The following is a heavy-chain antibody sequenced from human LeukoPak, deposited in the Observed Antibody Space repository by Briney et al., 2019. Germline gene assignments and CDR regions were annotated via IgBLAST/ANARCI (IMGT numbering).Heavy chain of an antibody. Sequence: GGSLRLSCAVSGFTFSTHSMNWVRQAPGKGLEWISYISDSSSTIYYTDSVKGRITISRDNAKNSIYLQMNGLTAEDTAVYYCARTYGSGSLDYGGQGTLVTVSS. V-gene: IGHV3-48*04. CDR1: GFTFSTHS. CDR3: ARTYGSGSLDY. J-gene: IGHJ4*02. D-gene: IGHD2-15*01. CDR2: ISDSSSTI.